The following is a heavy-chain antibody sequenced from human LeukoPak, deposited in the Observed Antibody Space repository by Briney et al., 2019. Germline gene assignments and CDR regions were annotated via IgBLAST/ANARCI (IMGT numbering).Heavy chain of an antibody. CDR2: IRSKAYGGTT. CDR1: GFTFGDYA. D-gene: IGHD3-22*01. Sequence: PGGSLRLSCTASGFTFGDYAMSWFRQAPGKGLEWVGFIRSKAYGGTTEYAASVKGRFTISRDDSKSIAYLQMNSLKTEDTAVYYCTRAPYYYDSSGYYSYYFDYWGQGTLVTVSS. CDR3: TRAPYYYDSSGYYSYYFDY. V-gene: IGHV3-49*03. J-gene: IGHJ4*02.